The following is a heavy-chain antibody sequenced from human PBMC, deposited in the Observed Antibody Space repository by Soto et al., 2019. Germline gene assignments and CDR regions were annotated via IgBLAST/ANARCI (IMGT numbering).Heavy chain of an antibody. Sequence: QVQLVQSGAEVKKPGSSVKVSCKASGGTFSSYAISWVRQAPGQGLEWMGGIIPIFGTANYAQKFQGRVTITADEATSTAYMELSSRRSEDTAVYYCARCDDSDSSCYYYYGMDVWGEGTTVTVSS. D-gene: IGHD3-22*01. V-gene: IGHV1-69*01. CDR2: IIPIFGTA. CDR3: ARCDDSDSSCYYYYGMDV. CDR1: GGTFSSYA. J-gene: IGHJ6*04.